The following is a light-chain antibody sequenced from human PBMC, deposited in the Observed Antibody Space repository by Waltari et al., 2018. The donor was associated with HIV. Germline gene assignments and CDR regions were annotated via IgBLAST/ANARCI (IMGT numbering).Light chain of an antibody. CDR3: ASWDDSLGGLWV. V-gene: IGLV1-47*01. CDR2: RND. CDR1: GSSIGTNS. J-gene: IGLJ3*02. Sequence: QSVLTQPPSASGTPGQRVTISCSGTGSSIGTNSVFWYQQLPGTSPRLLIYRNDLRPSGVPDRFSGSKSGPSASLAISGLRSEDEASYYCASWDDSLGGLWVFGGGTKLTVL.